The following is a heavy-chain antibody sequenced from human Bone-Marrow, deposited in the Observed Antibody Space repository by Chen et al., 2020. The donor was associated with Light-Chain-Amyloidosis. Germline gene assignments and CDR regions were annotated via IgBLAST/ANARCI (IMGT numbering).Heavy chain of an antibody. CDR3: ARLGISYYDSSGYPGAFDI. V-gene: IGHV4-39*01. Sequence: QLQLQESGPGLVKPSETLSLTCTVSGGSHSSSSFYWGGMRQPPGKGLEWIGSIYYSGSTYYNPSPNSRVTISVDTSKNQFSLKLSSVTAADTAVYYCARLGISYYDSSGYPGAFDIWGQGTMVTVSS. D-gene: IGHD3-22*01. CDR2: IYYSGST. J-gene: IGHJ3*02. CDR1: GGSHSSSSFY.